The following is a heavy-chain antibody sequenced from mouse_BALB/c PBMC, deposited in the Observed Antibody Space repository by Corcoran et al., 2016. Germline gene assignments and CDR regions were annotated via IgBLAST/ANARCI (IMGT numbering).Heavy chain of an antibody. CDR3: ARRALLRPPYWYFDV. D-gene: IGHD1-2*01. CDR2: IYPGDGST. Sequence: QVQLQQSGPELVKPGALVKISCKASGYTFTSYEINWVKQRPGQGLERIGWIYPGDGSTKYNEKFKGKDTLTADKSSSTAYMQLSSLTSENSAVYFCARRALLRPPYWYFDVWGAGTTVTVSS. J-gene: IGHJ1*01. CDR1: GYTFTSYE. V-gene: IGHV1S56*01.